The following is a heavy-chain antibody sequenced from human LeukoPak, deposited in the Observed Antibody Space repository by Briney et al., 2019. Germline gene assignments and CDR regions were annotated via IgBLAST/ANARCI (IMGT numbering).Heavy chain of an antibody. J-gene: IGHJ3*02. Sequence: PSETLSLTCAVYGGSFSGYYWSWIRQPPGKGLEWIGEINHSGSTNYNPSLKSRVTISVDTSKNQFSLKLSSVTAADTAVYYCARAVWVRFLEWSAFDIWGQGTMVTVSS. D-gene: IGHD3-3*01. CDR3: ARAVWVRFLEWSAFDI. V-gene: IGHV4-34*01. CDR1: GGSFSGYY. CDR2: INHSGST.